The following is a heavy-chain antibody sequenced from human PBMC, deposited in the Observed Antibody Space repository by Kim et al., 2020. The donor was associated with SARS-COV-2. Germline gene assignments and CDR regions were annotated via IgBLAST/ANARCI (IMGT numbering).Heavy chain of an antibody. CDR3: ATKSPSYDSSGYYSY. CDR2: INAGNGNT. V-gene: IGHV1-3*01. CDR1: GYTFTSYA. J-gene: IGHJ4*02. Sequence: ASVKVSCKASGYTFTSYAMHWVRQAPGQRLEWMGWINAGNGNTKYSQKFQGRVTITRDTSASTAYMELSSLRSEDTAVYYCATKSPSYDSSGYYSYWGQGTLVTVSS. D-gene: IGHD3-22*01.